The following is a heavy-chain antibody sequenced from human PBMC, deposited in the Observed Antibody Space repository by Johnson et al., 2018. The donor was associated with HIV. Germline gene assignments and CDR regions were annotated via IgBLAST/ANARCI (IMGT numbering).Heavy chain of an antibody. CDR3: ARAGCGGDCSTDAFDI. Sequence: QVQLVESGGTVVQPGRSLRLSCAASGFIFSDFGMHWVRQAPGKGLEWVAVISYDGSNKYYADSVKGRFTISRDNSKNTLYLQLNSLRAEDTAVYYCARAGCGGDCSTDAFDIWGQGTMVTVSS. V-gene: IGHV3-30*03. CDR1: GFIFSDFG. J-gene: IGHJ3*02. D-gene: IGHD2-21*02. CDR2: ISYDGSNK.